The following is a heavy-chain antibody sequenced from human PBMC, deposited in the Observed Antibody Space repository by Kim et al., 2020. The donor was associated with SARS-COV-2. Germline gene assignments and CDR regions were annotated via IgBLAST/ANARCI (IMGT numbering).Heavy chain of an antibody. D-gene: IGHD1-26*01. V-gene: IGHV3-23*01. J-gene: IGHJ4*02. CDR1: GFTFNNYA. CDR2: ISASGVGT. Sequence: GGSLRLSCVASGFTFNNYAMTWFRQAPGRGLEWLSTISASGVGTDYIDSVRGRFTISRDNSKNMLYLQMNSLRAEDTAIFYCAKRRDGYYPDDYWGQGTPVTVSS. CDR3: AKRRDGYYPDDY.